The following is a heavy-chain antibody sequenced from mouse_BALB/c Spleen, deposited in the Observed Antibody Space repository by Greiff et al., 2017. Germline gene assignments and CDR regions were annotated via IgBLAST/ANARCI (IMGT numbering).Heavy chain of an antibody. Sequence: EVQGVESGGGLVQPGGSLKLSCAASGFTFSSYGMSWVRQTPDKRLELVATINSNGGSTYYPDSVKGRFTISRDNAKNTLYLQMSSLKSEDTAMYYCARYDYDDAMDYWGQGTSVTVSS. CDR2: INSNGGST. J-gene: IGHJ4*01. D-gene: IGHD2-4*01. V-gene: IGHV5-6-3*01. CDR3: ARYDYDDAMDY. CDR1: GFTFSSYG.